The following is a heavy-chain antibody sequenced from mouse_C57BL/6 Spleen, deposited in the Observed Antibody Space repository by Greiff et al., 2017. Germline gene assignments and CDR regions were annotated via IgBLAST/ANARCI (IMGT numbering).Heavy chain of an antibody. Sequence: EVQLQQSVAELVRPGASVKLSCTASGFNIKNTYMHWVKQRPEQGLEWIGRIDPANGNITYAPKFQGKATITAATSSNTAYLQLSSLTSEDTAIYYCAREGGSSYAHWYFDVWGTGTTVTVSS. J-gene: IGHJ1*03. V-gene: IGHV14-3*01. CDR1: GFNIKNTY. D-gene: IGHD1-1*01. CDR3: AREGGSSYAHWYFDV. CDR2: IDPANGNI.